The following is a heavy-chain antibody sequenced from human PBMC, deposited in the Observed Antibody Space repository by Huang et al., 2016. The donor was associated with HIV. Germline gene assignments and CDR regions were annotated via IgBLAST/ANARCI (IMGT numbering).Heavy chain of an antibody. Sequence: QVQLEESGGGVVQTGRSLRISCAASGLNFSSSCMHWVRQAPGKGLEWVAVISYDGNTKYYADSVKGLFIISRYNSKTTVYLQLNSLRVEDTAVYYCAKGGSAAAVLDFWGQGTLVTVSS. CDR2: ISYDGNTK. D-gene: IGHD6-13*01. CDR1: GLNFSSSC. CDR3: AKGGSAAAVLDF. V-gene: IGHV3-30*18. J-gene: IGHJ4*02.